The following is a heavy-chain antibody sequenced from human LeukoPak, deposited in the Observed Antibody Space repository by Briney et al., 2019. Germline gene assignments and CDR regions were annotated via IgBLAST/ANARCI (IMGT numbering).Heavy chain of an antibody. Sequence: PGGSLRLSCAASGFTFSSYWMHWVRQAPGKGLVWVSRINSDGSSTSYADSVKGRFTISRDNAKNTLYLQVNSLRAEDTAVYYCAGSSGWYAWDYFDYWGQGTLVTVSS. D-gene: IGHD6-19*01. CDR2: INSDGSST. V-gene: IGHV3-74*01. J-gene: IGHJ4*02. CDR3: AGSSGWYAWDYFDY. CDR1: GFTFSSYW.